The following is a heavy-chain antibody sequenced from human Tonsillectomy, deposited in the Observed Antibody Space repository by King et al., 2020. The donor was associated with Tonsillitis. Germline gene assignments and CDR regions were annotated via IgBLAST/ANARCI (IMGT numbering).Heavy chain of an antibody. V-gene: IGHV3-15*07. J-gene: IGHJ4*02. D-gene: IGHD2-15*01. CDR3: TTDLLSHCNRNCYYFDY. CDR1: GFTFSNAW. Sequence: LQLVQSGGGLVKPGGSLRLSCAASGFTFSNAWMNWVRQAPGKGLEWVGRIRSKNDGGTTDYAAPVKGRFIISRDDSKNTRSLQMNSLKTEDKAVYYCTTDLLSHCNRNCYYFDYWGQGTLVTFSS. CDR2: IRSKNDGGTT.